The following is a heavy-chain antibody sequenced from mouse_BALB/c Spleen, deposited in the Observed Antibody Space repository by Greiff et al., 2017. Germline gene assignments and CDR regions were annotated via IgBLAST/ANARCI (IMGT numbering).Heavy chain of an antibody. Sequence: QVQLQQPGAELVKPGASVKLSCKASGYTFTSYYMYWVKQRPGQGLEWIGGINPSNGGTNFNEKFKSKATLTVDKSSSTAYMQLSSLTSEDSAVYYCTRRDRYDYAMDYWGQGSSVTVSA. D-gene: IGHD2-14*01. V-gene: IGHV1S81*02. CDR3: TRRDRYDYAMDY. J-gene: IGHJ4*01. CDR1: GYTFTSYY. CDR2: INPSNGGT.